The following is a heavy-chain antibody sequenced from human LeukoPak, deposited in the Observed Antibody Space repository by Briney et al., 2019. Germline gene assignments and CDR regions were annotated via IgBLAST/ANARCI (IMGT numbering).Heavy chain of an antibody. D-gene: IGHD3-22*01. J-gene: IGHJ5*02. CDR2: IRDDGSNK. Sequence: GGSLRLSCAASGFTFSSYGMHWVRQAPGKGLEWVAFIRDDGSNKYYADSVKGRFTISRDNSKNTLYLQMNSLRAEDTAVYYCAKEARITMIVVVIDWFDPWGQGTLVTVSS. CDR1: GFTFSSYG. V-gene: IGHV3-30*02. CDR3: AKEARITMIVVVIDWFDP.